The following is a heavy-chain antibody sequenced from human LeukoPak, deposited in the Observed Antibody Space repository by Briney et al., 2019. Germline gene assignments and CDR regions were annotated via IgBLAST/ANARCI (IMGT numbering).Heavy chain of an antibody. Sequence: PRWSLRLSRAASGFTFSSYTMNWVRPAPGKGLAWVSYISSGSGTIYNADSVKGRFAISRDIAKNLLYLQVNSLRDEDTAVYDCVRGKGYYGSGTYYHDYWGQGTLVTVS. CDR3: VRGKGYYGSGTYYHDY. CDR2: ISSGSGTI. CDR1: GFTFSSYT. V-gene: IGHV3-48*02. D-gene: IGHD3-10*01. J-gene: IGHJ4*02.